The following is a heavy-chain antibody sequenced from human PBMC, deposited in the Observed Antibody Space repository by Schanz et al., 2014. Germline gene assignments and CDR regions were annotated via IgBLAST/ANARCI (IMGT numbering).Heavy chain of an antibody. CDR3: ACYKWNWNSAFDI. Sequence: DVQLVESGGGLVQPGGSLRLSCAASGFTVSTTYMSWLRQAPGRGLEWMAVIYSGGSSYSADSVKGRFTTSRDNSKNTLYLQMNSLRAEDTAVYYCACYKWNWNSAFDIWGRGTLVTVSS. V-gene: IGHV3-66*01. CDR1: GFTVSTTY. J-gene: IGHJ2*01. CDR2: IYSGGSS. D-gene: IGHD1-7*01.